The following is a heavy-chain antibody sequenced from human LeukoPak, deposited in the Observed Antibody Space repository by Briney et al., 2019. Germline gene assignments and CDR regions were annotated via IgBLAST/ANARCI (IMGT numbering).Heavy chain of an antibody. J-gene: IGHJ4*02. V-gene: IGHV3-23*01. CDR2: ITESGGGA. CDR3: AKDPPFWSGSYFDY. D-gene: IGHD3-3*01. CDR1: GFTFGSYA. Sequence: GGSLRLSCAASGFTFGSYAMSWVRQAPGKGLEWVSAITESGGGAYNADSVKGRFTISRDNSKKTLFLQMNSLGAEDTAVYYCAKDPPFWSGSYFDYWGQGTLVTVSS.